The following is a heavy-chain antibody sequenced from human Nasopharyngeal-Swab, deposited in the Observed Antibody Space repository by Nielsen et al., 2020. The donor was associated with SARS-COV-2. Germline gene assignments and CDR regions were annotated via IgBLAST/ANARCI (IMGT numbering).Heavy chain of an antibody. CDR2: INHSGST. D-gene: IGHD1-26*01. V-gene: IGHV4-34*01. Sequence: SETLSLTCAVYGGSFSGYYWSWIRQPPGKGLEWIGEINHSGSTNYNPSLKSRVTISVDTSKNQFSLKLSSVTAADTAVYYCASGTGQVGSYWGQGTLVTVSS. CDR1: GGSFSGYY. J-gene: IGHJ4*02. CDR3: ASGTGQVGSY.